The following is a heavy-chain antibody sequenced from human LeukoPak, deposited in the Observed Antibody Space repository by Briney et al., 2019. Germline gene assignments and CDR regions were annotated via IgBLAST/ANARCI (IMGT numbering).Heavy chain of an antibody. V-gene: IGHV4-39*07. Sequence: PSETLSLTCTVSGGSISSSSYYWGWLRQPPGKGLEWIGSIYYSGSTYYNPSLKSRVTISVDTSKNQFSLKLSSVTAADTAVYYCARSDTAMVPFDYWGQGTLVTVSS. J-gene: IGHJ4*02. CDR1: GGSISSSSYY. D-gene: IGHD5-18*01. CDR3: ARSDTAMVPFDY. CDR2: IYYSGST.